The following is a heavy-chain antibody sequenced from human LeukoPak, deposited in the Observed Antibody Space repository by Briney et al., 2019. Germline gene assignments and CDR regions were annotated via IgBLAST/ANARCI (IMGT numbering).Heavy chain of an antibody. J-gene: IGHJ6*03. D-gene: IGHD1-26*01. CDR3: TRRSGSYRRLESYYYYMDV. CDR2: IRSKANSYAT. Sequence: GGSLRLSCAASGFTFSGSAMHWVRQASGKGLEWVGRIRSKANSYATAYAASVKGRSTISRDDSKNTAYLQMNSLKTEDTAVYYCTRRSGSYRRLESYYYYMDVWGKGTTVTVSS. CDR1: GFTFSGSA. V-gene: IGHV3-73*01.